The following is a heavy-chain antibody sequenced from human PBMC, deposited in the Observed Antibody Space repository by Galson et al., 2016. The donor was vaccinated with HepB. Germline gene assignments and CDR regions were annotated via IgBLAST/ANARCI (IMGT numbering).Heavy chain of an antibody. V-gene: IGHV5-51*01. Sequence: QSGAEVKKPGESLKISCQGSGYSFSNYWIGWVRQKPGKGLEWMGIISPGDSHTRYSPSFQGQVTISADNSINTAYLQWNSLKASDTAIYYCAILIRGVTYYNWGQGTLVPVSP. D-gene: IGHD3-10*01. CDR2: ISPGDSHT. CDR1: GYSFSNYW. CDR3: AILIRGVTYYN. J-gene: IGHJ4*02.